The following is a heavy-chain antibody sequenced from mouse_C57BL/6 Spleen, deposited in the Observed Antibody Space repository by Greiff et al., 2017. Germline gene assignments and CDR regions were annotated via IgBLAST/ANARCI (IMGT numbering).Heavy chain of an antibody. D-gene: IGHD3-2*02. CDR1: GYAFSSYW. CDR3: ARGGDSSGYLDY. J-gene: IGHJ2*01. V-gene: IGHV1-80*01. CDR2: IYPGDGDT. Sequence: QVQLQQSGAELVKPGASVKISCKASGYAFSSYWMNWVKQRPGKGLEWIGQIYPGDGDTNYNGKFKGKATLTADKSSSTAYMQLSSLTSEDSAVYFCARGGDSSGYLDYWGQGTTLTVSS.